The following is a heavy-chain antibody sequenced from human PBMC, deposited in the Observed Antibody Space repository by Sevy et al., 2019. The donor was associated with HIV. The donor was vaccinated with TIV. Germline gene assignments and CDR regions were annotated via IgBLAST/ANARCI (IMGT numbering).Heavy chain of an antibody. CDR2: IKQDGSEK. D-gene: IGHD4-17*01. Sequence: GGSLRLSCAASGFTFSSYWMSWVRQAPGKGLEWVANIKQDGSEKYYVDSVKGRFTISRDTSESTLYLQMSSLRAEDTAVYYCAREGNYGDSGDAFDIWGQGTLVTVSS. CDR3: AREGNYGDSGDAFDI. V-gene: IGHV3-7*01. J-gene: IGHJ3*02. CDR1: GFTFSSYW.